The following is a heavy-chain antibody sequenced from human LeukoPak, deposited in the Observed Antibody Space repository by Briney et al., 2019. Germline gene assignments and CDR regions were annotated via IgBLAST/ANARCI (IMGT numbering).Heavy chain of an antibody. J-gene: IGHJ4*02. CDR2: ISDTGST. D-gene: IGHD1-26*01. V-gene: IGHV4-59*01. Sequence: SETLSLTCTVSGGSISRYYWSWIRQPPGKRLEWIGDISDTGSTNYNPSLKSRVTISVDTSNNQFSLKLTSVTAADTAVYYCVRGGVQSYDCWGQGTLVTVSS. CDR1: GGSISRYY. CDR3: VRGGVQSYDC.